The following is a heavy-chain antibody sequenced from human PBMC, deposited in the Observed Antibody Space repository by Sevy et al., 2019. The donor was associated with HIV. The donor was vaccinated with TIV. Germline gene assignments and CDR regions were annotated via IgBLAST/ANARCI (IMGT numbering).Heavy chain of an antibody. CDR2: INPNSGGT. Sequence: ASVKVSCKASGYTFTGYYMHWVRQAPGQGLEWMGWINPNSGGTNYAQKFQGRVTMTRDTSISTAYMELSRLRSDDTDVYYCAREGVAYYDSSGYSYYFDYWGQGTLVTVSS. J-gene: IGHJ4*02. D-gene: IGHD3-22*01. CDR1: GYTFTGYY. V-gene: IGHV1-2*02. CDR3: AREGVAYYDSSGYSYYFDY.